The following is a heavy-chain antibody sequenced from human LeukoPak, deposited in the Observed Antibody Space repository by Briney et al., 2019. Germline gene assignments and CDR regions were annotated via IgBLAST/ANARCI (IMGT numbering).Heavy chain of an antibody. CDR2: IYYSGST. CDR1: GGSISSYY. J-gene: IGHJ4*02. CDR3: ARAATVTIGVFDY. D-gene: IGHD4-11*01. V-gene: IGHV4-59*01. Sequence: WGTLALTCTVSGGSISSYYWSWIRQPPGKGLEWIGYIYYSGSTNYNPSLKSRVTISVDTSKNQFSLKLSSVTAADTAVYYCARAATVTIGVFDYWGQGTLVTVSS.